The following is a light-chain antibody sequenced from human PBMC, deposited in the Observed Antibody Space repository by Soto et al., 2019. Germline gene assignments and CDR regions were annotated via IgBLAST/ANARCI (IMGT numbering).Light chain of an antibody. V-gene: IGLV2-14*01. CDR3: SSYTSSSTLEV. CDR1: SSDVGGYNY. J-gene: IGLJ1*01. Sequence: QSVLTHPASLSGSPGQSITISCTGTSSDVGGYNYVSWYQQHPGKAPKLMIYEVSNRPSGVSNRFSGSKSGNTASLTISGLQAEDEADYYCSSYTSSSTLEVFGTGTKVTAL. CDR2: EVS.